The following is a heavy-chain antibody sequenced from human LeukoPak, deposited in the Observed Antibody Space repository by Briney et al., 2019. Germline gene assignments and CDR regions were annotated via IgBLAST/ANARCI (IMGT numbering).Heavy chain of an antibody. D-gene: IGHD3-10*01. Sequence: AAETLSLPCTVSDGSVGINGYYWAWVRRPRGRGLERYESIYYSESSFDNASLKSRVTMSIDTSKNQFSLKVSSVTAADTAVYYCARSRGQFVVDHYFDSWGQGILVTVSS. CDR1: DGSVGINGYY. CDR3: ARSRGQFVVDHYFDS. CDR2: IYYSESS. V-gene: IGHV4-39*01. J-gene: IGHJ4*02.